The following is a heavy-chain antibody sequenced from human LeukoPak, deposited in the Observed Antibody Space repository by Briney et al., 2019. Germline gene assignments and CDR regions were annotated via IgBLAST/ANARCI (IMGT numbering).Heavy chain of an antibody. Sequence: GGSLRLSCATSGFIFSNYAMSWVRQAPGKGLEWVSSIGGNDGKTYYRDSVKGRFTISRDNSKNTLYLQVNSLRAEDTAVYHCTKVIRNYDMAFDYWGQGTLVTVSS. D-gene: IGHD3-9*01. CDR1: GFIFSNYA. V-gene: IGHV3-23*01. J-gene: IGHJ4*02. CDR2: IGGNDGKT. CDR3: TKVIRNYDMAFDY.